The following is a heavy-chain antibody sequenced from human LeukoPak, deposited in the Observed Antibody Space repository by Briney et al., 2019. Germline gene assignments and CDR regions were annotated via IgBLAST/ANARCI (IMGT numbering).Heavy chain of an antibody. CDR2: ISGSGGST. D-gene: IGHD6-13*01. CDR3: AKDSSSWSRKFDY. Sequence: GGSLRLSCAASGFTFSSYAMSWVRQAPGKGLEWVPAISGSGGSTYYADSGKGRFTISRDNSKNTLYLQMNSLRAEDTAVYYCAKDSSSWSRKFDYWGQGTLVTVSS. V-gene: IGHV3-23*01. CDR1: GFTFSSYA. J-gene: IGHJ4*02.